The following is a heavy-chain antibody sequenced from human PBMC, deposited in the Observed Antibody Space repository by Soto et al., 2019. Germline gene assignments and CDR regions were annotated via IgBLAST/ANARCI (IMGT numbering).Heavy chain of an antibody. CDR3: SKATKFFYYFALDV. D-gene: IGHD2-8*01. CDR1: GFTFSSYG. CDR2: LSGSGDTT. J-gene: IGHJ6*02. Sequence: GGSLRLSCAAYGFTFSSYGMNWVRQAPGKGLEWVSALSGSGDTTYYADSVRGRFSISRDNSNTTLYLQMSSLRGADTAVYYCSKATKFFYYFALDVWGQGTTVTVSS. V-gene: IGHV3-23*01.